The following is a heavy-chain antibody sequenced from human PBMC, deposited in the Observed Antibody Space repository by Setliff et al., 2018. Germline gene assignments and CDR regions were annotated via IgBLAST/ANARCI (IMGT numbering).Heavy chain of an antibody. J-gene: IGHJ4*02. CDR2: IYPDGTT. D-gene: IGHD1-26*01. V-gene: IGHV4-4*08. CDR3: ARGINSVSRTPKY. Sequence: SETLSLTCIVSADSMNKNFWTWIRRPPGKGLEWIGYIYPDGTTNYNPSLKSRMTISLDMSKNQFSLTLRSVTAADTAMYYCARGINSVSRTPKYWGRGTLVTVSS. CDR1: ADSMNKNF.